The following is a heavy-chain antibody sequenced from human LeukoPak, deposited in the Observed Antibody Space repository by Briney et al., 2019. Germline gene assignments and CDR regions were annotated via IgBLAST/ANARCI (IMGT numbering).Heavy chain of an antibody. V-gene: IGHV1-2*02. CDR1: GYTFTDYY. J-gene: IGHJ4*02. CDR3: ARDMDSGPDFFDY. CDR2: INPHSGGT. Sequence: ASVKVTCKASGYTFTDYYMHWVRQAPGQGLEWMGWINPHSGGTDHAQKFQGRVTMTRDTSISTAYMELSRLRSDDTAVYYCARDMDSGPDFFDYWGLGTLVTVSS. D-gene: IGHD1-26*01.